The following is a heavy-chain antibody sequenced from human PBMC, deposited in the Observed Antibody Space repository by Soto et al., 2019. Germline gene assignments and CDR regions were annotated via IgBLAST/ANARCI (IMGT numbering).Heavy chain of an antibody. D-gene: IGHD3-22*01. Sequence: SETLSLTCTVSGDSISSYYWTWIRQPPGKGLEWIGYIHNSGSTNYSPSLKSRVTISVDTSKNQISLNLSSVTAADTAVYYCARSGFYYDMDPSKGWLDPWGQGTLVTVSS. CDR1: GDSISSYY. J-gene: IGHJ5*02. CDR3: ARSGFYYDMDPSKGWLDP. CDR2: IHNSGST. V-gene: IGHV4-59*01.